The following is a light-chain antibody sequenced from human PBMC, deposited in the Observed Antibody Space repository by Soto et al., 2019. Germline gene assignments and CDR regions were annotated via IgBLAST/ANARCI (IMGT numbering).Light chain of an antibody. Sequence: DIQMTQSPSTLSESVGDRVTITCRASQSISSWLAWYQQKPGKAPKLLIYDASSLESGVPSRFSGSGSGTEFTLTISSLQPDDFATYYCQQYNSWGTFGQGTKVDIK. J-gene: IGKJ1*01. CDR2: DAS. V-gene: IGKV1-5*01. CDR1: QSISSW. CDR3: QQYNSWGT.